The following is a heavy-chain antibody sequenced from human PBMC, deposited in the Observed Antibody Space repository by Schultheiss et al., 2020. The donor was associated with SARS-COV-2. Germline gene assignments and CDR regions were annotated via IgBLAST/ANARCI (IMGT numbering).Heavy chain of an antibody. CDR3: TRNSTSSGWFDP. Sequence: GGSLRLSCVTSGFSFRGSGIYWVRQASGKGLEWVGRIRSKARNYATTYAASVKGRFIISRDESRNTSYLQMNSLKIEDTAVYYCTRNSTSSGWFDPWGQGTLVTVSS. V-gene: IGHV3-73*01. D-gene: IGHD5-18*01. CDR1: GFSFRGSG. CDR2: IRSKARNYAT. J-gene: IGHJ5*02.